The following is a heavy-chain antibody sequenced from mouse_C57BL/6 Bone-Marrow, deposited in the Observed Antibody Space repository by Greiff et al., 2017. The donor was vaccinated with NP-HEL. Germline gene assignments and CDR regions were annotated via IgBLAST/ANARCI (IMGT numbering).Heavy chain of an antibody. V-gene: IGHV1-4*01. CDR2: INPSSGYT. CDR1: GYTFTSYT. D-gene: IGHD1-2*01. J-gene: IGHJ2*01. CDR3: ARFLTGPGYFDY. Sequence: HLVESGAELARPGASVKMSCKASGYTFTSYTMHWVKQRPGQGLEWIGYINPSSGYTKYNQKFKDKATLTADKSSSTAYMQLSSLTSEDSAVYYCARFLTGPGYFDYWGQGTTLTVSS.